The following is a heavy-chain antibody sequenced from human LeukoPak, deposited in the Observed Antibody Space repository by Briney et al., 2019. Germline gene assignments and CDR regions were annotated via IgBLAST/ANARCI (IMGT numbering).Heavy chain of an antibody. D-gene: IGHD3-10*01. J-gene: IGHJ4*02. CDR2: ISYDGSNK. CDR3: ARDRGRILLWFGESNDY. Sequence: GRSLRLSCAASGFTFSSYGMHWVRQAPGKGLEWVAVISYDGSNKYYADSVKGRFTISRDNSKNTLYLQMNSLRAEDTVVYYCARDRGRILLWFGESNDYWGQGTLVTVSS. CDR1: GFTFSSYG. V-gene: IGHV3-30*03.